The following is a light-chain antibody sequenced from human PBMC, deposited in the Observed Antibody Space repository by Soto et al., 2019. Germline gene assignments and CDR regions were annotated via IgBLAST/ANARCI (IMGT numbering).Light chain of an antibody. V-gene: IGKV3-11*01. CDR2: DAS. CDR3: KQGGT. CDR1: QSVNSY. J-gene: IGKJ5*01. Sequence: EIVLTQSPATLSLSPGERATLSCRASQSVNSYLAWYQQKPGQAPRLLIYDASNRATGIPARFSGSGSGTVFTLTISSLEPKDFAVYYCKQGGTFGHGTRLEIK.